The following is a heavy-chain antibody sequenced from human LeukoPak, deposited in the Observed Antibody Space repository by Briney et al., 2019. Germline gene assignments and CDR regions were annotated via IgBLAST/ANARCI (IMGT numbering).Heavy chain of an antibody. CDR1: GFTFSNYA. CDR2: IYPDGNNK. V-gene: IGHV3-30*02. D-gene: IGHD3-3*01. CDR3: AKDWSGNYNWSDP. J-gene: IGHJ5*02. Sequence: GGSLRLSCAASGFTFSNYAMHWVRQAPGKGLEWVACIYPDGNNKDYADSVKGRFIISRDNSKNILFLQMNSLRAADTAVYYCAKDWSGNYNWSDPWGQGTLVTVSS.